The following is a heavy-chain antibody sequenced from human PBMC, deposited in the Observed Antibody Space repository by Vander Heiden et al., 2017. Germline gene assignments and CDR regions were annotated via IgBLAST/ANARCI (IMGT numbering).Heavy chain of an antibody. Sequence: QVQLQQWGAGLLKPSETLSLTCAVSGGSFSGYYWSWIRQPPGKGLEWIGEINHSGSTNYNPSLKSRVTISVDTSKNQFSLKLSSVTAADTAVYYCAREGANWGQGTLVTVSS. CDR3: AREGAN. V-gene: IGHV4-34*01. J-gene: IGHJ4*02. CDR1: GGSFSGYY. D-gene: IGHD1-26*01. CDR2: INHSGST.